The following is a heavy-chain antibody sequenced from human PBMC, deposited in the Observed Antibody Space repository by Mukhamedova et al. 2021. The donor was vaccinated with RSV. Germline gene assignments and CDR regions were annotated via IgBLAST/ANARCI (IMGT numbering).Heavy chain of an antibody. J-gene: IGHJ4*02. D-gene: IGHD3-16*01. CDR2: IHYTGST. CDR3: ARSQGGGTFDY. Sequence: IHYTGSTNYNPSLRSRVIISVDTSKSQFSLNLNSVTAADTAVYFCARSQGGGTFDYWGRGTLVTVSS. V-gene: IGHV4-59*01.